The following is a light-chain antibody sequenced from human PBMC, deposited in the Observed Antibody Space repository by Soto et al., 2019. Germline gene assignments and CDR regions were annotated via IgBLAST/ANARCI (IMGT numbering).Light chain of an antibody. CDR1: QNINNY. Sequence: DIQMTQSASSLSATVGDRVTITCRASQNINNYLKWYQQRPGEAPKLLIYAASTLQAGVPSRFSGSGSGTLFTLTISGLQPDDFATYICQQSYTAPWTFGQGTKVEVK. V-gene: IGKV1-39*01. CDR3: QQSYTAPWT. J-gene: IGKJ1*01. CDR2: AAS.